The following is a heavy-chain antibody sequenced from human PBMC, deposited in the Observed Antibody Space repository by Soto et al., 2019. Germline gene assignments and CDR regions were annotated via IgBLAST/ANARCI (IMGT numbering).Heavy chain of an antibody. CDR2: MNPNSGNT. D-gene: IGHD3-9*01. V-gene: IGHV1-8*01. Sequence: ASVKVSCKASGYTFTSYDINWVRQATGQGLEWMGWMNPNSGNTGYAQKFQGRVTMTRNTSISTAYMELSSLRSEDTAVYYCARHYVGLDYDILTGYNWFDPWGQGTLVTVSS. CDR3: ARHYVGLDYDILTGYNWFDP. CDR1: GYTFTSYD. J-gene: IGHJ5*02.